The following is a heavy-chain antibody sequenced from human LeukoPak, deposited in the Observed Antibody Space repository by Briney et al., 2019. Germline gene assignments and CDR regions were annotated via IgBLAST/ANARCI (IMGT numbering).Heavy chain of an antibody. Sequence: GESLKISCQGSGYSFTNYRINWVRQAPGKGLEWMGIIYPGDSDTRYSPSFQGQVTISADKSISTAYLQWSSLKASDTAMYYCARGRGYCSGGSCYYFDYWGQGTLVTVSS. CDR2: IYPGDSDT. CDR1: GYSFTNYR. CDR3: ARGRGYCSGGSCYYFDY. J-gene: IGHJ4*02. V-gene: IGHV5-51*01. D-gene: IGHD2-15*01.